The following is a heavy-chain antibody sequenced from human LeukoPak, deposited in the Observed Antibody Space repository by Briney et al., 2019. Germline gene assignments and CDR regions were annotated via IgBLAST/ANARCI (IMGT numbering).Heavy chain of an antibody. Sequence: SVKVSCKASGGTFSSYAISWVRQAPGQGLEWMGRIIPIFGRANYAQNFQGRVTITTDESTSTAYMELSSLRPEDTAVYYCAGDYCSSTSCRYYFDDWGQGTMVTVSS. CDR3: AGDYCSSTSCRYYFDD. CDR1: GGTFSSYA. J-gene: IGHJ4*02. CDR2: IIPIFGRA. V-gene: IGHV1-69*05. D-gene: IGHD2-2*01.